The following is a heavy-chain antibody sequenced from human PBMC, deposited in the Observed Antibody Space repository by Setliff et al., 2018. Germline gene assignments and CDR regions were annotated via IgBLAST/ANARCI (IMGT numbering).Heavy chain of an antibody. V-gene: IGHV4-59*08. Sequence: NPSETLSLTCTVSGDSISSHFWTWIRQPPGKGLEWVGHIYYTGSTSYNASVKSRVTVSLDTSKNQFSLKLTSVTAADTAVYYCVRHIIIRSPTTSNAFDIWGQGTMVTVSS. CDR2: IYYTGST. D-gene: IGHD3-3*01. CDR3: VRHIIIRSPTTSNAFDI. CDR1: GDSISSHF. J-gene: IGHJ3*02.